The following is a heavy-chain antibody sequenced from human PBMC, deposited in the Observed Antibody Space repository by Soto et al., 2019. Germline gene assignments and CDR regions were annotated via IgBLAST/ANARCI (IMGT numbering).Heavy chain of an antibody. CDR1: GGSFSGYY. V-gene: IGHV4-34*02. CDR3: ARAPYTYNLRYVDF. J-gene: IGHJ4*02. D-gene: IGHD5-18*01. Sequence: QVQLQQWGAGLLKPSETLSLTCAVAGGSFSGYYWTWIRQPPGKGLEWIGEINHLGYTNYYPSLKRRVTISVETSKNQVALKLSSVTAEDTAMYYCARAPYTYNLRYVDFLGQGPPVTVSS. CDR2: INHLGYT.